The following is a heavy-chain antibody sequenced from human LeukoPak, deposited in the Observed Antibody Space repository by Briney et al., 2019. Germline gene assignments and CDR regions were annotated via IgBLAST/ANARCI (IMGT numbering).Heavy chain of an antibody. Sequence: GASVKVSCKASGYAFTSNAMHWVRQAPGQRPEWMGWINTGNGNTKYSQEFQGRVTISRDTSANTAYMEVSSLRSEDTAVYYCARGAAEGLDRWGQGTLVTVSS. V-gene: IGHV1-3*04. D-gene: IGHD6-13*01. CDR1: GYAFTSNA. CDR2: INTGNGNT. CDR3: ARGAAEGLDR. J-gene: IGHJ5*02.